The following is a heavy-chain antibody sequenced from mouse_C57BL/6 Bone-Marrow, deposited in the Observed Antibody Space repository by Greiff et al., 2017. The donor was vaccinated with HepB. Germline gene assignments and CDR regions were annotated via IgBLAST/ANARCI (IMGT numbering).Heavy chain of an antibody. Sequence: QVQLQQPGAELVKPGASVKLSCKASGYTFTSYWMHWVKQRPGQGLEWIGMIHPNSGSTNYNEKFKSKATLTVDKSSSTAYMQLSSLTSEDSAVYYCARSGTVVDDYWYFDVWGTGTTVTVSS. D-gene: IGHD1-1*01. CDR2: IHPNSGST. CDR1: GYTFTSYW. V-gene: IGHV1-64*01. CDR3: ARSGTVVDDYWYFDV. J-gene: IGHJ1*03.